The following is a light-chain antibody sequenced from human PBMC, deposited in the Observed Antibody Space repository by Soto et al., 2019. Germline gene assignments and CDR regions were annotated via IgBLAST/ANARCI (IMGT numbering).Light chain of an antibody. V-gene: IGLV2-14*01. CDR1: SSDVGGYNY. CDR3: SSYTSINTRV. J-gene: IGLJ1*01. CDR2: DVR. Sequence: QSVLTQPASVSGSPGQPITISCTGTSSDVGGYNYVSWYQQHPGKAPKLIIYDVRNRPSGVSNRLSGSKSGNTASLTISGLQTEDEADYYCSSYTSINTRVFGTGTKVTVL.